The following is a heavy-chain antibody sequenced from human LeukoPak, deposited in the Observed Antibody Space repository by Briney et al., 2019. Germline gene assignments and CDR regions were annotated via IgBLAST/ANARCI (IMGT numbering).Heavy chain of an antibody. D-gene: IGHD1-26*01. CDR2: ISSSSSYI. V-gene: IGHV3-21*01. J-gene: IGHJ4*02. CDR1: GFTFSSYS. CDR3: ASHLGATGYFDY. Sequence: SGGSLRLSCAASGFTFSSYSMTWVRQAPGKGLEWVSSISSSSSYIYYADSVKGRFTISRDNAKNSLYLQMNSLRAEDTAVYYCASHLGATGYFDYWGQGTLVTVSS.